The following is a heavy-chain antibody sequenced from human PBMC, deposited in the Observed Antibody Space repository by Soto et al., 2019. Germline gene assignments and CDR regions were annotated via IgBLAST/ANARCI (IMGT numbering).Heavy chain of an antibody. Sequence: SETLSLTCTVSGDSISSYYWTWIRQPPGKGLEWIGYIYYSGSTNYNPSLKSRVTISVDTSKNQFSLKLSSVTAADTAVYYCARRWGGTFDYWGQGTLVTAPQ. CDR1: GDSISSYY. V-gene: IGHV4-59*01. J-gene: IGHJ4*02. CDR3: ARRWGGTFDY. D-gene: IGHD2-21*01. CDR2: IYYSGST.